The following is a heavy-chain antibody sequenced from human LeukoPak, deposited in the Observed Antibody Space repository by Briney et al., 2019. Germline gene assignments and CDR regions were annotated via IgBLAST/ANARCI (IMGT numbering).Heavy chain of an antibody. V-gene: IGHV3-30-3*01. CDR2: ISYDGSNK. D-gene: IGHD3-22*01. J-gene: IGHJ4*02. CDR1: GFTFSSYA. CDR3: ARDLDWYCYDSSGYPGGLDY. Sequence: PGGSLRLSCAASGFTFSSYAMHWVRQAPGKGLEWVAVISYDGSNKYYADSVKGRFTISRDNSKNTLYLQMNSLRAEDTAVYYCARDLDWYCYDSSGYPGGLDYWGQGTLVTVSS.